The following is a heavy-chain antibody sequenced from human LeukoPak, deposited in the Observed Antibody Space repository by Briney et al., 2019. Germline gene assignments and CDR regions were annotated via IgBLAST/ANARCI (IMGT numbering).Heavy chain of an antibody. CDR3: ATLQYYYDSRPERLAPFDI. Sequence: ASVKVSCKVSGYTLTELSMHWVRQAPGKGLEWTGGFDPEDGETIYAQKLQGRVTMTEDTSTDTAYMELSSLRSEDTAVYYCATLQYYYDSRPERLAPFDIWGQGTMVTVSS. D-gene: IGHD3-22*01. V-gene: IGHV1-24*01. CDR2: FDPEDGET. J-gene: IGHJ3*02. CDR1: GYTLTELS.